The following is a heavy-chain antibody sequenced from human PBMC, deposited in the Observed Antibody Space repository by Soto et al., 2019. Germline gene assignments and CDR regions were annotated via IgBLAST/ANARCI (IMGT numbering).Heavy chain of an antibody. V-gene: IGHV1-3*01. CDR1: GYTFTSYA. D-gene: IGHD6-19*01. CDR3: ARVVGIAVDDY. Sequence: QVQLVQSGAEVKKPGASVKVSCKASGYTFTSYAMHWVRQAPGQRLEWMGWINAGNGKTKYSQKFQGRVTITRDTSASTAYMELSSLRSEDTAVYYCARVVGIAVDDYWGQGTLVTVSS. J-gene: IGHJ4*02. CDR2: INAGNGKT.